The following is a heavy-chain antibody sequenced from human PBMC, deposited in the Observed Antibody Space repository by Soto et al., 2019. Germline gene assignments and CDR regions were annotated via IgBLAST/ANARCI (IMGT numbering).Heavy chain of an antibody. CDR2: IYYSGTT. J-gene: IGHJ3*01. CDR1: GFSINSYY. CDR3: ARAGGRYAITAYDV. Sequence: PSETLSLTCACSGFSINSYYWSWIRQPPGKALEWIGYIYYSGTTNYNPSLKSRVTISVDTSKNQFSLRLSSVTAADTAVYYCARAGGRYAITAYDVWGPGTLVTVS. V-gene: IGHV4-59*01. D-gene: IGHD1-26*01.